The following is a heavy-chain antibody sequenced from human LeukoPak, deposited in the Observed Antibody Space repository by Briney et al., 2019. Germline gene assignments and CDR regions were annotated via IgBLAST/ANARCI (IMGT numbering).Heavy chain of an antibody. Sequence: GGSLRLSCAASGFIFSRYNMNWVRQAPGKGLEWVSYISSSGTIHYADSVKGRFTISRDNAKNSLYLQMNSLRAEDTAVYYCARELSNYDFWLWGQGTLVTVSS. J-gene: IGHJ4*02. D-gene: IGHD3-3*01. CDR3: ARELSNYDFWL. V-gene: IGHV3-48*01. CDR1: GFIFSRYN. CDR2: ISSSGTI.